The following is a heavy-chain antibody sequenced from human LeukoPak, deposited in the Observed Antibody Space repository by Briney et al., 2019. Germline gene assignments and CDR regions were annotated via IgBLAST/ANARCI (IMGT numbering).Heavy chain of an antibody. V-gene: IGHV3-43D*04. CDR1: GFTFDDYA. D-gene: IGHD5-12*01. J-gene: IGHJ6*03. CDR3: AKDIGYSGYVGYYYYMDV. Sequence: GGSLRLSCAASGFTFDDYAMHWVRQAPGKGLEWDSLISWDGGSTYYADSVKGRFTISRDNSKNSLYLQMNSLRAEDTALYYCAKDIGYSGYVGYYYYMDVWGKGTTVTVSS. CDR2: ISWDGGST.